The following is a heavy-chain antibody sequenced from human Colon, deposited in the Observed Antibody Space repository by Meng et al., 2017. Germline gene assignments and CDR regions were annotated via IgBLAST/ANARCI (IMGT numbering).Heavy chain of an antibody. D-gene: IGHD3-22*01. CDR1: GGSTNSVSYY. J-gene: IGHJ4*02. Sequence: SETLSPTCTVLGGSTNSVSYYWSWIRQPAEEGLEWVGRINASGNTNYNPSLKSRVTMSLDTSNQQFSLRMTSVTAADTAVYYCARTDTSASYHYFDYWGQGTLVTVSS. V-gene: IGHV4-61*02. CDR2: INASGNT. CDR3: ARTDTSASYHYFDY.